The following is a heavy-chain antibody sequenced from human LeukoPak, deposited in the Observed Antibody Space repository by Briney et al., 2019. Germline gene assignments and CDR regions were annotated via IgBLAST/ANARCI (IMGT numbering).Heavy chain of an antibody. V-gene: IGHV3-7*01. J-gene: IGHJ4*02. CDR1: GFTFSNFW. CDR2: INEGGSEQ. Sequence: GGSLRLSCAASGFTFSNFWMTWVRQAPGKGLEWVANINEGGSEQNYVDSVKGRFTISRDNAKYSLSLQMNSLRAEDTAMYYCASGGHVDYCGQGTLVTVSS. CDR3: ASGGHVDY. D-gene: IGHD3-10*01.